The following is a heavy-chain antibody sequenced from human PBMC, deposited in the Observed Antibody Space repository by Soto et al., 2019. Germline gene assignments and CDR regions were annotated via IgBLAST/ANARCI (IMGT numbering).Heavy chain of an antibody. J-gene: IGHJ6*02. Sequence: QVQLQESGPGLVKPSETLSLTCTVSGGSISSYYWSWIRQPPGKGLEWIGYIYYSGSTNYNPSLKSRVTISVDTSKNQFSLKLSSVTAADTAVYYCARTGYYDILTGFPMDVWGQGTTVTVSS. CDR2: IYYSGST. CDR3: ARTGYYDILTGFPMDV. D-gene: IGHD3-9*01. CDR1: GGSISSYY. V-gene: IGHV4-59*01.